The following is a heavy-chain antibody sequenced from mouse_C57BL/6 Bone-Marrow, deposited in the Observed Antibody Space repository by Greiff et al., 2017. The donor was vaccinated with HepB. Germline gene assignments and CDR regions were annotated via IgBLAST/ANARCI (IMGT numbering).Heavy chain of an antibody. V-gene: IGHV14-2*01. CDR2: IDPEDGET. Sequence: VQLQQSGAELVKPGASVKLSCTASGFNIKDYYMHWVKQRTEQGLEWIGRIDPEDGETKYAQKFQGKATITADTSSNTAYLQLSSLTSEDTAVYYCARRAWFAYWGQGTLVTVSA. CDR1: GFNIKDYY. CDR3: ARRAWFAY. J-gene: IGHJ3*01.